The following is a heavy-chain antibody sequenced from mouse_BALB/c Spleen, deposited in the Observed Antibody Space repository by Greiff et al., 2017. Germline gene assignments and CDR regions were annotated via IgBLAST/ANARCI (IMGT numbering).Heavy chain of an antibody. CDR3: AREAGYYLYYFDY. D-gene: IGHD2-3*01. V-gene: IGHV5-6-3*01. CDR2: INSNGGST. CDR1: GFTFSSYG. J-gene: IGHJ2*01. Sequence: VQLKESGGGLVQPGGSLKLSCAASGFTFSSYGMSWVRQTPDKRLELVATINSNGGSTYYPDSVKGRFTISRDNAKNTLYLQMSSLKSEDTAMYYCAREAGYYLYYFDYWGQGTTLTVSS.